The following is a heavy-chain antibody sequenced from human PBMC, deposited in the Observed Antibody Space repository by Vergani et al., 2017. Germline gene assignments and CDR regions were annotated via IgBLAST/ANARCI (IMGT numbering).Heavy chain of an antibody. J-gene: IGHJ6*02. CDR2: INPSGGST. CDR3: ARDGGGYDILTDYYYYGMDV. Sequence: QVQLVQSGAEVKKPGASVKVSCKASGYTFTSYYMHWVRQAPGQGLEWMGIINPSGGSTSYAQKFQGRVTMTRDTSTSTVYMELSSLSSEDTAVYYCARDGGGYDILTDYYYYGMDVWGQGTTVTVSS. V-gene: IGHV1-46*03. D-gene: IGHD3-9*01. CDR1: GYTFTSYY.